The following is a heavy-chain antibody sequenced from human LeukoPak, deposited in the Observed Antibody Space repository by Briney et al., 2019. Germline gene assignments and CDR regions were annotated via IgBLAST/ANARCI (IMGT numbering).Heavy chain of an antibody. Sequence: GGSLRLSCAASGFTFSSYAMHWVRQAPGKGLEWVAFISYDGSNKYYADSVKGRFAISRDNSKNTLYLQMNSLRAEDTAVYYCARSIGPAAIPAAFDIWGQGTMVTVSS. D-gene: IGHD2-2*01. J-gene: IGHJ3*02. CDR1: GFTFSSYA. CDR3: ARSIGPAAIPAAFDI. V-gene: IGHV3-30*09. CDR2: ISYDGSNK.